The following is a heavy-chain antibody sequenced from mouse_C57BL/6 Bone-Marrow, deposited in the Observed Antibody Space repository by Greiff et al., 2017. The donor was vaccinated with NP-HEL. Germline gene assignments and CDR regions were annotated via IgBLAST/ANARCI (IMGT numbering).Heavy chain of an antibody. CDR3: ARWSYYSKEYFDV. D-gene: IGHD2-5*01. V-gene: IGHV1-76*01. J-gene: IGHJ1*03. CDR1: GYTFTDYY. Sequence: VKLMESGAELVRPGASVKLSCKASGYTFTDYYINWVKQRPGQGLEWIARIYPGSGNTYYNEKFKGKATLTAEKSSSTAYMQLSSLTSEDSAVYFCARWSYYSKEYFDVWGTGTTVTVSS. CDR2: IYPGSGNT.